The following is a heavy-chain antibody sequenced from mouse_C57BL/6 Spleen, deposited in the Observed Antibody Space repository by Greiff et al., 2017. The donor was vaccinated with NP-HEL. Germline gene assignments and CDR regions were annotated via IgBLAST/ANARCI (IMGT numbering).Heavy chain of an antibody. CDR2: INPSNGGT. Sequence: VQLQQPGTELVKPGASVKLSCKASGYTFTSYWMHWVKQRPGQGLEWIGNINPSNGGTNYNEKFKSKATLTVDKSSSTAYMQLSSLTSEDSAVYYCARRVITTVVDTNYYAMDYWGQGTSVTVSS. CDR3: ARRVITTVVDTNYYAMDY. J-gene: IGHJ4*01. D-gene: IGHD1-1*01. V-gene: IGHV1-53*01. CDR1: GYTFTSYW.